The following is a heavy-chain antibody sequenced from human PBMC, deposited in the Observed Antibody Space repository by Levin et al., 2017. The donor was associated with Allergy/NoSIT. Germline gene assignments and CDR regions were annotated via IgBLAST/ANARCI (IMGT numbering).Heavy chain of an antibody. V-gene: IGHV3-74*03. Sequence: GGSLRLSCAASGFTFSNYWMHWVRQAPGKGLVWVSHINPDGSRTTYADSVKGRFTISRDDAKNTLYLQMNSLRAEDTAMYYCVRDDLEFDYWGQGTLVTGSS. J-gene: IGHJ4*02. CDR1: GFTFSNYW. CDR2: INPDGSRT. CDR3: VRDDLEFDY.